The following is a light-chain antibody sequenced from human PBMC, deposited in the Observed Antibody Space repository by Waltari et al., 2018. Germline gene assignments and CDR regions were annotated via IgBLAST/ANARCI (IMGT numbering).Light chain of an antibody. Sequence: DIQMTQSPSTLSASVGHRVHITFRSSQSLSSGLAWYQQKPGKAPKLLLYHASSLESGVPSRFSGSGSGTEFTLTISSLQPDDFATYYCQQYNSYSYTFGQGTKL. CDR1: QSLSSG. V-gene: IGKV1-5*01. J-gene: IGKJ2*01. CDR3: QQYNSYSYT. CDR2: HAS.